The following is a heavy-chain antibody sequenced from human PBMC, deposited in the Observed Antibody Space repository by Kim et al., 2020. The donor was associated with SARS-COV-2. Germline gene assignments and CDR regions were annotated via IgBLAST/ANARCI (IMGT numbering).Heavy chain of an antibody. J-gene: IGHJ4*02. CDR2: ISYDGSNK. CDR3: AKESDYGGKYFDY. CDR1: GFTFSSYG. D-gene: IGHD4-17*01. Sequence: GGSLRLSCAASGFTFSSYGMHWVRQAPGKGLEWVAVISYDGSNKYYADSVKGRFTISRDNSKNTLYLQMNSLRAEDTAVYYCAKESDYGGKYFDYWGQGTLVTVSS. V-gene: IGHV3-30*18.